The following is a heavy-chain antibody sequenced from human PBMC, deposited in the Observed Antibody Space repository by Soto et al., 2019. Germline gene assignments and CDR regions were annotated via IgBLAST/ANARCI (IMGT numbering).Heavy chain of an antibody. J-gene: IGHJ1*01. V-gene: IGHV3-23*01. Sequence: XGSLRLSCAASGFTFSSNAMSWVRQAPGKGLEWVSAISGSGGSTYYADSVKGRFTTARDNSKNTLSLQMNSLRAEDTAVYYCANPPRGPVINNWGQGTLVTVSS. D-gene: IGHD3-10*01. CDR3: ANPPRGPVINN. CDR2: ISGSGGST. CDR1: GFTFSSNA.